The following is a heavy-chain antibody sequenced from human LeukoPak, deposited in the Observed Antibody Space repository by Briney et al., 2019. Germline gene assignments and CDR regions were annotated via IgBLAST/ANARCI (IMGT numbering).Heavy chain of an antibody. J-gene: IGHJ4*02. Sequence: ASVKVSCKASGYTFTSYGISWGRQAPGQGLGGMGWISAYNGNTNYAQKLQGRVTMTTDTSPSTAYMELRSMTSDDTAVYYCASGQYDYYFDYWGQGTLVTVSS. CDR1: GYTFTSYG. D-gene: IGHD3-3*01. CDR2: ISAYNGNT. CDR3: ASGQYDYYFDY. V-gene: IGHV1-18*01.